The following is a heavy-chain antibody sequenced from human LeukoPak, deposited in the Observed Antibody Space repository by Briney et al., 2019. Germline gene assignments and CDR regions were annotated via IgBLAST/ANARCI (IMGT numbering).Heavy chain of an antibody. Sequence: PGRSLRLSCAASGFTFSSYGMHWVRQAPGKGLEWVAVISYDGSNKYYADSVKGRFTISRDNSKNTLYLQMSSLRAEDTAVYYCVKVSSTVGATYFDYWGQGTLVTVSS. CDR1: GFTFSSYG. D-gene: IGHD1-26*01. V-gene: IGHV3-30*18. J-gene: IGHJ4*02. CDR3: VKVSSTVGATYFDY. CDR2: ISYDGSNK.